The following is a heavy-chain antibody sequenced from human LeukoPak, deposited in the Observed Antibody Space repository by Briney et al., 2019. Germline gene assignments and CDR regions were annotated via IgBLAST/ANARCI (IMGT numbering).Heavy chain of an antibody. Sequence: GRSLRLSCAASGFTFSSYAMHWVRQAPGKGLEWVAVISYDGSNKYYADSVKGRFTISRDNSKNTLYLQMNSLRAEDTAVYYCAKSGYSSSYYGMDVWGQGTTVTVSS. CDR1: GFTFSSYA. CDR3: AKSGYSSSYYGMDV. D-gene: IGHD6-6*01. CDR2: ISYDGSNK. V-gene: IGHV3-30-3*02. J-gene: IGHJ6*02.